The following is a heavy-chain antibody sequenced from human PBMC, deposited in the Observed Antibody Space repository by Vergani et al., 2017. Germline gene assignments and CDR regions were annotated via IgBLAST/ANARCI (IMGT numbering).Heavy chain of an antibody. CDR1: GFTFSSYA. V-gene: IGHV3-30-3*01. CDR2: ISYDGSNK. J-gene: IGHJ6*02. CDR3: ARVRSPILTSANYYGMDV. D-gene: IGHD3-9*01. Sequence: QVQLVESGGGVVQPGRSLRLSCAASGFTFSSYAMHWVRQAPGKGLEWVAVISYDGSNKYYADSVKGRFTISRDNSKNTLYLQMNSLRAEDTAMYYCARVRSPILTSANYYGMDVWGQGTTVTVSS.